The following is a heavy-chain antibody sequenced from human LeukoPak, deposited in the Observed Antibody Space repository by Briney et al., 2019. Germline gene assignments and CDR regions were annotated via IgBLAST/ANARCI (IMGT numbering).Heavy chain of an antibody. CDR3: TTDADDILTGYTSFDY. CDR2: IKSKTDGGTT. CDR1: GFTFSNAW. V-gene: IGHV3-15*01. D-gene: IGHD3-9*01. Sequence: GGSLRLSCAASGFTFSNAWMSWVRQAPGKGLEWVGRIKSKTDGGTTDYAAPVKGRFTISRDDSKNTLYLQMNSLKTEDTAVYYCTTDADDILTGYTSFDYWGQGTLVTVSS. J-gene: IGHJ4*02.